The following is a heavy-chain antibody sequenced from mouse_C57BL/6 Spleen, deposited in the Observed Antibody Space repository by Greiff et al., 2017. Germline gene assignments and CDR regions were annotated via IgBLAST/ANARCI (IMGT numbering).Heavy chain of an antibody. CDR3: ARHGNYFYARDY. CDR1: GFTFSDYG. D-gene: IGHD2-1*01. V-gene: IGHV5-17*01. J-gene: IGHJ4*01. CDR2: ISSGSSTI. Sequence: EVKLVESGGGLVKPGGSLKLSCAASGFTFSDYGMHWVRQAPEKGLEWVAYISSGSSTIYYAATVKGRFTISRDNAKNNLFLQMTRLRSEDTAMYYCARHGNYFYARDYWGQGTSVTVSS.